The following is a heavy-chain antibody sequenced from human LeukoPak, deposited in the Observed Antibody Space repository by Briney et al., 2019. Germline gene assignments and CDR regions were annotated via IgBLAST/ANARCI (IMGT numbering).Heavy chain of an antibody. CDR1: GGTFISYA. D-gene: IGHD3-3*01. V-gene: IGHV1-69*05. Sequence: SVKVSFKASGGTFISYAISWVRQAPGQGLEWMGGIIPPFGTANYAQRFQGRVTMTTDESTSTAYMEMSSLRSEDTAVYYCARSGNYDFWSGYARAPYYYYYYMDVWGKGTTVTVSS. J-gene: IGHJ6*03. CDR2: IIPPFGTA. CDR3: ARSGNYDFWSGYARAPYYYYYYMDV.